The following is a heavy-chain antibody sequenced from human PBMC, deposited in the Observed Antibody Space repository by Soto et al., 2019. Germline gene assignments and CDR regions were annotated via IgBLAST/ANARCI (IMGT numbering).Heavy chain of an antibody. CDR2: ISAYNGNT. Sequence: QVPLVQSGAEVKKPGASVKVSCKASGYTFTSYGISWVRQAPGQGLEWMGWISAYNGNTNYAQKLQGRVTMTTDTATSTAYMELRSLRSDDTAVSYCARDTLFYGDYELTESDPFDIWGQGTMVTVSS. CDR1: GYTFTSYG. J-gene: IGHJ3*02. V-gene: IGHV1-18*01. CDR3: ARDTLFYGDYELTESDPFDI. D-gene: IGHD4-17*01.